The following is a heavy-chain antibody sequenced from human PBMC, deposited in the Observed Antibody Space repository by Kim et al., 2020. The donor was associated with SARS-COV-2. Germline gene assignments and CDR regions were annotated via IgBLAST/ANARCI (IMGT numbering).Heavy chain of an antibody. Sequence: KFQGRVTITRDTSASTAYMELSSLRSEDTAVYYCASRYYDSSGYYYFDYWGQGTLVTVSS. CDR3: ASRYYDSSGYYYFDY. V-gene: IGHV1-3*01. D-gene: IGHD3-22*01. J-gene: IGHJ4*02.